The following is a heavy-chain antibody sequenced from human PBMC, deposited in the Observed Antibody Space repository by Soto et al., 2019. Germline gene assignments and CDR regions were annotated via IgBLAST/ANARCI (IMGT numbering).Heavy chain of an antibody. CDR3: ARDRGSSWESAEYFQH. J-gene: IGHJ1*01. CDR2: IISSSSTI. Sequence: EVQLVESGGGLVQPGGSLRLSCAASGFTFSSYSMNWVRQAPGKGLEWVSYIISSSSTIYYADSVKGRFTIARDNAKNSLYLQMNSLRAEDTAVYYCARDRGSSWESAEYFQHWGQGTLVTVSS. D-gene: IGHD6-13*01. V-gene: IGHV3-48*01. CDR1: GFTFSSYS.